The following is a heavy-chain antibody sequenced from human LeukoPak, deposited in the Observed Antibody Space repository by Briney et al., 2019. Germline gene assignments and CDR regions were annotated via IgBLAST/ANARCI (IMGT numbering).Heavy chain of an antibody. CDR3: AKSGSAADIYYYGMDV. CDR1: GFTFSSYA. V-gene: IGHV3-23*01. D-gene: IGHD6-13*01. J-gene: IGHJ6*02. Sequence: PGGSLRLSCAASGFTFSSYAMTWVRQAPGEGLEWASAISGSGAYTQYADSVKGRFTISRDNSKNTLYLQMNSLRAEDTAVYYCAKSGSAADIYYYGMDVWGQGTTVTVSS. CDR2: ISGSGAYT.